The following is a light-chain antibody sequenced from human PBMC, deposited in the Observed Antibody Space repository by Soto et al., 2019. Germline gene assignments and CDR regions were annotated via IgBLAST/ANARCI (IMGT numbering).Light chain of an antibody. CDR3: AAWDDTLTGLL. Sequence: QSVLPQPPSTSGTPGQRVSISCSGNSSNIGNNFVSWYQKLPGMAPNLLINRNDRRPSGVPDRFSGSKSGTSASLAISGRRSADEADYYCAAWDDTLTGLLFGGGTKLTVL. V-gene: IGLV1-47*01. CDR1: SSNIGNNF. CDR2: RND. J-gene: IGLJ3*02.